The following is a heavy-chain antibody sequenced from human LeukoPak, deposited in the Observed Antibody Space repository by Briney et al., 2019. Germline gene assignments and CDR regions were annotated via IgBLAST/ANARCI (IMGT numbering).Heavy chain of an antibody. CDR3: AKDNGGGSYSVFGYYFDY. Sequence: GGSLRLSCAASGITFSSYCMRWVRQAPGRGLEWVAVISFDGSNKYYADSVKGRFTISRDNSKNTLYLQMNSLRAEDTAVYYCAKDNGGGSYSVFGYYFDYWGQGTLVTVSS. J-gene: IGHJ4*02. CDR1: GITFSSYC. D-gene: IGHD1-26*01. V-gene: IGHV3-30*18. CDR2: ISFDGSNK.